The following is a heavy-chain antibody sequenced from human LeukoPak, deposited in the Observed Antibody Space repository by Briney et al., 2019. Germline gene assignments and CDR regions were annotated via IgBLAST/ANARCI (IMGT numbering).Heavy chain of an antibody. D-gene: IGHD6-19*01. CDR2: ISDNGYDT. CDR3: ARDGTPSYTSGWVYMDA. J-gene: IGHJ6*04. CDR1: GFTFSSSA. V-gene: IGHV3-21*01. Sequence: PGGSLRLSCAASGFTFSSSAMTWVRQAPGKGLEWVSTISDNGYDTFYADSVEGRFTISRDNAKNSLFLQMNSLRGEDTAVYYCARDGTPSYTSGWVYMDAWGKGTTVTISS.